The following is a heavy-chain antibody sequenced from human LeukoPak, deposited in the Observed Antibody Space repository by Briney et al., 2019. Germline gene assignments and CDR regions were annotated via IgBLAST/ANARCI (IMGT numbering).Heavy chain of an antibody. D-gene: IGHD6-13*01. CDR3: ARTQYSSSWYAGGAFDI. V-gene: IGHV3-23*01. J-gene: IGHJ3*02. CDR1: GFTFSSYA. CDR2: ISGSGGST. Sequence: GGSLRLSCAASGFTFSSYAMSWVRQAPGKGLEWVSAISGSGGSTYYADSVKGRFTISRDNSKNTLYLQMNSLRAEDTAVYYCARTQYSSSWYAGGAFDIWGQGTMVTVSS.